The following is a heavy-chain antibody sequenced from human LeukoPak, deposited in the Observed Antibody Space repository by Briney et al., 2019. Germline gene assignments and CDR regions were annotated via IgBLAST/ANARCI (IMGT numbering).Heavy chain of an antibody. D-gene: IGHD5-18*01. V-gene: IGHV3-48*03. Sequence: GGSLRLSCAASGFTFSSYEMNWVRQAPGKGLEWVSYISSSGSSVYYADSVKGRFTMSRDNAKNSLYLQMNSLRAEDTAVYYCARQQLQLWYDWGQGTLVTVSS. J-gene: IGHJ4*02. CDR2: ISSSGSSV. CDR3: ARQQLQLWYD. CDR1: GFTFSSYE.